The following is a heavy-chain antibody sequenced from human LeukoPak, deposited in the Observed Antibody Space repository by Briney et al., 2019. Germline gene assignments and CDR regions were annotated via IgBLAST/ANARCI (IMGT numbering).Heavy chain of an antibody. CDR3: ALHHGSYYVGRWFDP. V-gene: IGHV3-23*01. Sequence: GGSLRLSCAASGFTFSSYAMSWVRQAPGKGLEWVSGISGSSTYYADSVKGRFTIPRDNSKNTLYLQMNSLRAEDTAVYSCALHHGSYYVGRWFDPWGQGTLVTVSS. J-gene: IGHJ5*02. CDR1: GFTFSSYA. CDR2: ISGSST. D-gene: IGHD1-26*01.